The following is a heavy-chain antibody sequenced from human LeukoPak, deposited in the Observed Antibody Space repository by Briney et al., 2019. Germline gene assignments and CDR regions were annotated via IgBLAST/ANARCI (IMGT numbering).Heavy chain of an antibody. CDR3: ARVAEAAAFDS. CDR1: GFSFSDSY. V-gene: IGHV3-11*04. D-gene: IGHD6-13*01. Sequence: GSLRLSCVVSGFSFSDSYMTWLRQTPGKGLESLAYISPSSHDIYYADSVKGRFTISRDNARTSLYLQMNSLKPEDTAVYYCARVAEAAAFDSWGQGTLVTVSS. J-gene: IGHJ4*02. CDR2: ISPSSHDI.